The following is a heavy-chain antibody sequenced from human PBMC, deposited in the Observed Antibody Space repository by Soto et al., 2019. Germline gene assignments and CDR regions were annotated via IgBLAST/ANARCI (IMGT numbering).Heavy chain of an antibody. Sequence: GGSLRLSCAASGFTVTSNYMSWVRQAPGEGLEWVSLIYSDGTTYYADSVKGRFTISRDNSKNMLYLQMSSLGAEDTAVYYCARDRSGSAGYYGMDGWGKGT. CDR2: IYSDGTT. CDR1: GFTVTSNY. J-gene: IGHJ6*04. CDR3: ARDRSGSAGYYGMDG. V-gene: IGHV3-53*01. D-gene: IGHD3-10*01.